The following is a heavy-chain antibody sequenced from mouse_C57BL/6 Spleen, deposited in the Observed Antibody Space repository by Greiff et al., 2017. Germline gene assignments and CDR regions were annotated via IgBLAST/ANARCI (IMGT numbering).Heavy chain of an antibody. Sequence: QVQLQQSGAELARPGASVTLSCTASGYTFTSYGISWVQQRTGQGLEWLGEIYPRSGNTYYNGAFKCKATLTADKSSSKAYMELRSLTSEDSAVYFCAREERTTVPLDYWGQGTTLTVSS. V-gene: IGHV1-81*01. J-gene: IGHJ2*01. CDR3: AREERTTVPLDY. D-gene: IGHD1-1*01. CDR1: GYTFTSYG. CDR2: IYPRSGNT.